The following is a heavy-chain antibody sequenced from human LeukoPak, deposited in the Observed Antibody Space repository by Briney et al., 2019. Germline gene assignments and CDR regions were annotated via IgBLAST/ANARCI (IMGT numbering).Heavy chain of an antibody. CDR3: ASGGYSYGPTDY. D-gene: IGHD5-18*01. Sequence: SETLSLTCAVYGGSFSGYYWSWIRQPPGKGLEWIGEINHSGSTNYNPSLESRVTVSVDTSKNQFSLKLSSVTAADTAVYYCASGGYSYGPTDYWGQGTLVTVSS. CDR2: INHSGST. CDR1: GGSFSGYY. V-gene: IGHV4-34*01. J-gene: IGHJ4*02.